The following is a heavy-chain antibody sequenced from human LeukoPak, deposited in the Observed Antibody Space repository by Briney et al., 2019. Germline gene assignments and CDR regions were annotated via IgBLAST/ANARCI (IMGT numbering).Heavy chain of an antibody. D-gene: IGHD3-22*01. CDR1: GGSFSGYY. CDR3: ARAPAGLYDSSGAAGYYFDY. J-gene: IGHJ4*02. Sequence: SETLSLPSAVYGGSFSGYYWSWIRPPPGKGLEWIGAINHSGSTNYNPSLKSRVTISVDTSKNQFSLKLSSVTAADTAVYYCARAPAGLYDSSGAAGYYFDYWGQGTLVTVSS. V-gene: IGHV4-34*01. CDR2: INHSGST.